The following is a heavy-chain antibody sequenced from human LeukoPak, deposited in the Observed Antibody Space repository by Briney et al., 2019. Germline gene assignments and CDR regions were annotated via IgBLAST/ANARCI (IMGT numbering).Heavy chain of an antibody. Sequence: SETLSLTCAVYGGSFSGYYWSWIRQPPGKGLEWIGEINHSGSTNYNPSLKSRVTISVDTSKNQFSLKLSSVTAADTAVYYCARAAAAAAGNLTPWMYGMDAWGRGTTVTVSS. V-gene: IGHV4-34*01. D-gene: IGHD6-13*01. J-gene: IGHJ6*04. CDR1: GGSFSGYY. CDR3: ARAAAAAAGNLTPWMYGMDA. CDR2: INHSGST.